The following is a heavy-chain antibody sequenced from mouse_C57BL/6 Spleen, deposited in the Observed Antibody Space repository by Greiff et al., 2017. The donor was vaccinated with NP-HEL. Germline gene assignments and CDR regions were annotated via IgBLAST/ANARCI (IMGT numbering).Heavy chain of an antibody. CDR2: ISNGGGST. D-gene: IGHD2-4*01. CDR1: GFTFSDYY. J-gene: IGHJ4*01. V-gene: IGHV5-12*01. Sequence: EVQLVESGGGLVQPGGSLKLSCAASGFTFSDYYMYWVRQTPEKRLEWVAYISNGGGSTYYPDTVKGRFTISRDNAKNTLYLQMSRLKSEDTAMYYCASGDDYDGYAMDYWGQGTSVTVSS. CDR3: ASGDDYDGYAMDY.